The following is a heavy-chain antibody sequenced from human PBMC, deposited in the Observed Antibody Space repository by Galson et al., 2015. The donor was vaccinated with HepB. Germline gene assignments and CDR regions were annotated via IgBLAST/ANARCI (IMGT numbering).Heavy chain of an antibody. CDR3: ASAYDYGGNGVDY. CDR1: GFTFSSYS. Sequence: SLRLSCAASGFTFSSYSMNWVRQAPGKGLEWVSSISSSSSYIYYADSVKGRFTISRDNAKNSLYLQMNSLRAEDTAVYYCASAYDYGGNGVDYWGQGTLVTVSS. V-gene: IGHV3-21*01. J-gene: IGHJ4*02. D-gene: IGHD4-23*01. CDR2: ISSSSSYI.